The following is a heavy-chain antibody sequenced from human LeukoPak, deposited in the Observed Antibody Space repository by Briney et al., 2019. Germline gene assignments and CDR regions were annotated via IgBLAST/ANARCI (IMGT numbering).Heavy chain of an antibody. CDR3: ARGTDIVLMVYAINYFDY. D-gene: IGHD2-8*01. CDR2: INPSGGST. V-gene: IGHV1-46*01. CDR1: GYTFTSYY. J-gene: IGHJ4*02. Sequence: GASVKVSCKASGYTFTSYYMHWVRQAPGQGLEWMGIINPSGGSTSYAQKFQGRVTMARDMSTSTVYMELSSLRSEDTAAYYCARGTDIVLMVYAINYFDYWGQGTLVTVSS.